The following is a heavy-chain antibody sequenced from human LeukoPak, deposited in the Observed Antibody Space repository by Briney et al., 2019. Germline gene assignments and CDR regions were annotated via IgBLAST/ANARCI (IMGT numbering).Heavy chain of an antibody. J-gene: IGHJ4*02. V-gene: IGHV4-4*07. D-gene: IGHD6-6*01. CDR1: GVSISTYS. CDR3: ARGTAARFDY. Sequence: PSETLSLTCTVSGVSISTYSWSWIRQPAGKGLEWIGRIYTSGSTNYNPSLKSRVTMSVDTSKNQFSLKLSSVTAADTAVYYCARGTAARFDYWGQGTLVTVSS. CDR2: IYTSGST.